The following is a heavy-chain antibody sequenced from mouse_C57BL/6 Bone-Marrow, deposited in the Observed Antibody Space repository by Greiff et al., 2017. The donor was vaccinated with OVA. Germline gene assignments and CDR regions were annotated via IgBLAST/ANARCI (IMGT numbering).Heavy chain of an antibody. V-gene: IGHV5-6*01. CDR1: GFTFSSYG. Sequence: EVKLMESGGDLVKPGGSLKLSCAASGFTFSSYGMSWVRQTPDKRLEWVATISSGGSYTYYPDSVQGRFPLSRDNAKNTLYLQIGGLKSKNTAMYYCARHYNGSSDYRGQDTTHTVSS. CDR2: ISSGGSYT. J-gene: IGHJ2*01. D-gene: IGHD1-1*01. CDR3: ARHYNGSSDY.